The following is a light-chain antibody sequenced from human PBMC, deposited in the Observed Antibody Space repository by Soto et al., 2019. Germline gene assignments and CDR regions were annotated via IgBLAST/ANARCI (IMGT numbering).Light chain of an antibody. CDR3: QQSNNWPPWT. CDR1: QSVSSY. Sequence: EIVLTQSPATLSLSPGERATLSCRASQSVSSYLAWYQQKPGQAPRLLIYDASNRATGIPARFSGSGSGTYFXXTIXXLEPEDFAVXYCQQSNNWPPWTFGQGTKVEIK. CDR2: DAS. V-gene: IGKV3-11*01. J-gene: IGKJ1*01.